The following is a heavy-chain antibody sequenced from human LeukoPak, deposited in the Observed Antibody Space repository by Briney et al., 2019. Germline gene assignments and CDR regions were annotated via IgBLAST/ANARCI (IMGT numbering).Heavy chain of an antibody. CDR2: ISYDGSYG. V-gene: IGHV3-30*18. D-gene: IGHD1-14*01. J-gene: IGHJ1*01. Sequence: GRSLRLSCAVSGFTFRSYGMHWVRQAPGKGLEWVAVISYDGSYGYYADSVKGRFTISRDNSKNTLFLQMNSLRPEDTAIYYCAKDQKLLPEFQYWGQGTLVTVSS. CDR1: GFTFRSYG. CDR3: AKDQKLLPEFQY.